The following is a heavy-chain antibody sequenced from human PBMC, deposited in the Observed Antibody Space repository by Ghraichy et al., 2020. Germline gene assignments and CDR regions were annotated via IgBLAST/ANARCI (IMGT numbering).Heavy chain of an antibody. CDR1: GDSVSSNSAA. CDR2: TYYRSKWYN. V-gene: IGHV6-1*01. CDR3: ARGLGGVDAYYYYYYMDV. D-gene: IGHD1-26*01. J-gene: IGHJ6*03. Sequence: SQTPSLTCAISGDSVSSNSAAWNWIRQSPSRGLEWLGRTYYRSKWYNDYAVSVKSRITINPDTSKNQFSLQLNSVTPEDTAVYYCARGLGGVDAYYYYYYMDVWGKGTTVTVSS.